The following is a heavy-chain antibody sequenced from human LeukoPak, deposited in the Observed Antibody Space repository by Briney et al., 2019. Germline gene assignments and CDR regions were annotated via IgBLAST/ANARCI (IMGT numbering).Heavy chain of an antibody. CDR1: GGTFSSYA. CDR3: ARAMIVVVNWFDP. CDR2: IIPILGIA. V-gene: IGHV1-69*04. J-gene: IGHJ5*02. Sequence: ASVKVPCKASGGTFSSYAISWVRQAPGQGLEWMGRIIPILGIANYAQKFQGRVTITADKSTSTAYMELSSLRSEDTAVYYCARAMIVVVNWFDPWGQGTLVTVSS. D-gene: IGHD3-22*01.